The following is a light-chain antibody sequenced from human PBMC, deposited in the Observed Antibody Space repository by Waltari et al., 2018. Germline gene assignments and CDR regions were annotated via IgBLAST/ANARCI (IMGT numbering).Light chain of an antibody. Sequence: EIVLTQSPATLSLSPGERATLSCRASETVFNYVAWYQQRPCQAPRLLIYDASNRATGIPARFSGSGSGTDFALIISSLEPEDSALYYCQQRLTWPLTFGGGTKVEIK. CDR3: QQRLTWPLT. J-gene: IGKJ4*01. CDR2: DAS. V-gene: IGKV3-11*01. CDR1: ETVFNY.